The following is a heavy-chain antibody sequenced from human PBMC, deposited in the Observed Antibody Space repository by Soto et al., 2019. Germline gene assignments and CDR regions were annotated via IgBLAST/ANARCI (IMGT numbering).Heavy chain of an antibody. J-gene: IGHJ4*02. Sequence: ASVKVCSKACGYPFTSYYVHWVRQSPGQGLEWMGFINPSSGSTSYAQKFQGRVTMTRDTSTSAVYMEVSSLRSEDTAVYYCAREMYTTRGSPFDYWGQRTLVTVSS. V-gene: IGHV1-46*01. D-gene: IGHD3-16*01. CDR3: AREMYTTRGSPFDY. CDR2: INPSSGST. CDR1: GYPFTSYY.